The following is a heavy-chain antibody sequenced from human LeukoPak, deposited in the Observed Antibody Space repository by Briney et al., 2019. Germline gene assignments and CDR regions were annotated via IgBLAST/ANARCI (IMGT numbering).Heavy chain of an antibody. CDR2: ISGSGGST. D-gene: IGHD6-13*01. J-gene: IGHJ5*02. CDR3: AKHRSWYTSRSELDP. CDR1: VFTFSSYP. Sequence: QPGGSLRLSCAASVFTFSSYPMSWVRHAPGKGLEWFLGISGSGGSTYYADSVKGRFTISRDNSKNTLYLQMNSLRAEDTAVYYCAKHRSWYTSRSELDPWGQGTLVTVSS. V-gene: IGHV3-23*01.